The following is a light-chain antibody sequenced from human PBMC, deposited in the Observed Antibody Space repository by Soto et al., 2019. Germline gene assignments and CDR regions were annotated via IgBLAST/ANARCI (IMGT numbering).Light chain of an antibody. Sequence: QSVLTQPPSVSGAPGQRVTISCTGSSSNIGAGYDVKWYQQLPGTAPKLLIHGNSNRPSGVPDRFSGSKSGTSASLAITGLQADDEADYYCQSYDSSLSALVFGGGTKLTVL. CDR2: GNS. V-gene: IGLV1-40*01. CDR3: QSYDSSLSALV. J-gene: IGLJ2*01. CDR1: SSNIGAGYD.